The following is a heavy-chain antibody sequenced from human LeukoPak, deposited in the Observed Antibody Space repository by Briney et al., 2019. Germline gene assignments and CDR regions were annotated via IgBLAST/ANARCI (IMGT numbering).Heavy chain of an antibody. Sequence: GGSLRLSCAASGFTFSSYARSWVRQAPGKGLEWVSAISGSGGSTYYADSVKGRFTISRDNSKNTLYLQMNSLRAEDTAVYYCAREHGYYDFWSGYYRANYFDYWGQGTLVTVSS. V-gene: IGHV3-23*01. J-gene: IGHJ4*02. CDR2: ISGSGGST. D-gene: IGHD3-3*01. CDR3: AREHGYYDFWSGYYRANYFDY. CDR1: GFTFSSYA.